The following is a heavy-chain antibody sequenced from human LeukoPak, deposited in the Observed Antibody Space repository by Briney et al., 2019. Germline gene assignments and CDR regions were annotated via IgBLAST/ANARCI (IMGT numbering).Heavy chain of an antibody. Sequence: PSETLSLTCTVSGGSISSSSYYWGWIRQPPGKGLEWIGSFSYSGSTYSNPSLKSRVTISVDTSKNQFSLKLSSVTAADTAVYYCARGPGAVVTPYYFDYWGQGTLVTVSS. CDR2: FSYSGST. V-gene: IGHV4-39*07. CDR3: ARGPGAVVTPYYFDY. J-gene: IGHJ4*02. D-gene: IGHD4-23*01. CDR1: GGSISSSSYY.